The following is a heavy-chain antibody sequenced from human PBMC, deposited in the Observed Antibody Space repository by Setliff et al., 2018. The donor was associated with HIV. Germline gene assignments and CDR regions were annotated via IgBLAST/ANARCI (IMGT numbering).Heavy chain of an antibody. CDR2: IGGHGSII. D-gene: IGHD3-16*01. Sequence: PGGSLRLSCAASGLIFSSYEMNWVRQAPGKGLEWISFIGGHGSIIHYADSVKGRFTISRDNAKNSVYLQMHSLRVEDTAVYYCAAVPWGHSSLIIDQWGQGTPVTVSS. J-gene: IGHJ4*02. CDR1: GLIFSSYE. V-gene: IGHV3-48*03. CDR3: AAVPWGHSSLIIDQ.